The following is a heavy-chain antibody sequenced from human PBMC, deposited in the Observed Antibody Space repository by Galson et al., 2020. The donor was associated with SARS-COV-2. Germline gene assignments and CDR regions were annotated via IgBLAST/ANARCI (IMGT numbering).Heavy chain of an antibody. D-gene: IGHD6-13*01. V-gene: IGHV3-30*04. J-gene: IGHJ5*01. CDR1: GFTFSSPA. CDR3: ARETDDYTSSWYDS. Sequence: QLGESLKISCRASGFTFSSPAMHWVRQAPGKGLEWVAIISYDGTKRYNLDAVKGRFTISRDNSKNTLYLQMDSLTTEDTAVYYCARETDDYTSSWYDSWGQGTLVIVSS. CDR2: ISYDGTKR.